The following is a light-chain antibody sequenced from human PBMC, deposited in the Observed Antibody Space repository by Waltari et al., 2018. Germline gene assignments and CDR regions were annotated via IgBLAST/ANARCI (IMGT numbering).Light chain of an antibody. CDR3: ATWDNSLTAVV. CDR2: DNY. CDR1: SSNIGNYF. Sequence: QSVLTQPPSVSAAPGQKVTISCPGSSSNIGNYFVSWYHQLPGTTPKLLIYDNYKRPSGIPDRSSASKSSTSATLDITGLQIGDEADYYCATWDNSLTAVVFGGGTKLTVL. V-gene: IGLV1-51*01. J-gene: IGLJ2*01.